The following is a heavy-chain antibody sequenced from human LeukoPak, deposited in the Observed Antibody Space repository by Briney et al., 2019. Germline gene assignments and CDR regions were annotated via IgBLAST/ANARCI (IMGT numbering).Heavy chain of an antibody. J-gene: IGHJ4*02. Sequence: ASVKVSCKASGYTFTGYYMHWVRQAPGQGLEWMGWINPNSGGTKYVQKFQGRVTMTRDTSISTGSMELSRLRSDDTAVYYCARIERSSYSLGFDYWGQGTLVTVSS. CDR1: GYTFTGYY. CDR2: INPNSGGT. CDR3: ARIERSSYSLGFDY. D-gene: IGHD6-6*01. V-gene: IGHV1-2*02.